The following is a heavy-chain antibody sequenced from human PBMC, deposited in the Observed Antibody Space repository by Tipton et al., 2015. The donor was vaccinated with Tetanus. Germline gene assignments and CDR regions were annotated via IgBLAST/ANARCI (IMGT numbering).Heavy chain of an antibody. CDR2: VYYSGTT. Sequence: TLSLTCTVSGDFVTFGSYYWGWIRQPPGKGLEWIGSVYYSGTTYYNASLESRVTISIDTSKRQTSMKLTSVTAADTAVYYCATQTDNWFDPWGQGLLVTVSS. J-gene: IGHJ5*02. V-gene: IGHV4-39*01. CDR1: GDFVTFGSYY. CDR3: ATQTDNWFDP.